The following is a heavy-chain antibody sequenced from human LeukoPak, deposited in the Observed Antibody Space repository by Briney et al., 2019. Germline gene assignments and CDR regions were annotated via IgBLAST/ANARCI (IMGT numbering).Heavy chain of an antibody. CDR1: GYTFTSYY. CDR2: MNPNSGNT. V-gene: IGHV1-8*02. D-gene: IGHD6-19*01. Sequence: ASVKVSCKASGYTFTSYYMHWVRQAPGQGLEWMGWMNPNSGNTGYAQKFQGRVTMTRNTSISTAYMELSSLRSEDTAVYYCARDLAVAGTRDYWGQGTLVTVSS. CDR3: ARDLAVAGTRDY. J-gene: IGHJ4*02.